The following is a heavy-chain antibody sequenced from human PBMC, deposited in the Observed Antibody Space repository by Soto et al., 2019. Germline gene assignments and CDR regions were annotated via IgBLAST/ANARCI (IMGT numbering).Heavy chain of an antibody. J-gene: IGHJ6*02. CDR2: ISYDGSNK. CDR1: GFTFSSYA. V-gene: IGHV3-30-3*01. Sequence: GGSLRLSCAASGFTFSSYAMHWVRQAPGKGLEWLAVISYDGSNKYYADSVKGRFTISRDNSKNTLYLQMNSLRAEDTAVYYCARGLMVYANKIYYYYYGMDVWGQGTTVTVSS. D-gene: IGHD2-8*01. CDR3: ARGLMVYANKIYYYYYGMDV.